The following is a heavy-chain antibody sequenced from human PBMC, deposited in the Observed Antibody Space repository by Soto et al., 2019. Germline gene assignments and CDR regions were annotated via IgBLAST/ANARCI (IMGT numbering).Heavy chain of an antibody. CDR2: SYHSGSS. CDR1: EGYIKGPGRC. D-gene: IGHD3-9*01. V-gene: IGHV4-30-2*06. CDR3: ARARYCDWCLGL. J-gene: IGHJ4*01. Sequence: LPWSVAEGYIKGPGRCWGRKKQSPGKGLEWIGYSYHSGSSYYNPSLQGRVTIAVDRSKAQFYPTLTSVTAADAVVYFCARARYCDWCLGLWGLGTLVTGSS.